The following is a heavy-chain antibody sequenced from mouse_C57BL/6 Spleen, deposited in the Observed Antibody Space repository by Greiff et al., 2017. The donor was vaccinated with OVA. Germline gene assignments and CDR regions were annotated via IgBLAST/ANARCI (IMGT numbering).Heavy chain of an antibody. CDR3: ASLGKGVYYSMDY. J-gene: IGHJ4*01. Sequence: QVQLKPPWAELVRPGSSVKLSCKASGYTFTSYWMHWVKQRPIQGLEWIGNIDPSDSDTNYNQKFKDKATLTVDKSSSTAYMQLSSLTSEDSAVYYCASLGKGVYYSMDYWGQGTSVTVSS. V-gene: IGHV1-52*01. D-gene: IGHD4-1*01. CDR2: IDPSDSDT. CDR1: GYTFTSYW.